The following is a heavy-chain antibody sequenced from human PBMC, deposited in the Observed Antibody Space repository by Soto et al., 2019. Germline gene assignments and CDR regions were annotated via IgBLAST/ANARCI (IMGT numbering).Heavy chain of an antibody. V-gene: IGHV4-34*01. CDR1: GGSFSGYY. CDR2: INHSGST. Sequence: QVQLQQWGAGLLKPSETLSLTCAVYGGSFSGYYWSWIRQPPGKGLEWIGEINHSGSTNYNPSPNRRGNISLDTSKNQFSLQLSSVTAADTAVYYCARGRRWAVGYFDYWRQGTLVTVSS. J-gene: IGHJ4*01. D-gene: IGHD1-26*01. CDR3: ARGRRWAVGYFDY.